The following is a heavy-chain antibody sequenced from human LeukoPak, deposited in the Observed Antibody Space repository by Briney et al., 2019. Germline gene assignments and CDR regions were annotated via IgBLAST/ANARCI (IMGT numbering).Heavy chain of an antibody. Sequence: PGGSLRLSCAASGFTLSSYNMNWVRQAPGKGLEWVSSISSSSSYIFYADSVKGRFTISRDNAKNSLYLQMNSLRAEDTAVYYCARDMEGYCSSTSCQYTGLDYWGQGTLVTVSS. V-gene: IGHV3-21*01. CDR1: GFTLSSYN. J-gene: IGHJ4*02. CDR2: ISSSSSYI. CDR3: ARDMEGYCSSTSCQYTGLDY. D-gene: IGHD2-2*01.